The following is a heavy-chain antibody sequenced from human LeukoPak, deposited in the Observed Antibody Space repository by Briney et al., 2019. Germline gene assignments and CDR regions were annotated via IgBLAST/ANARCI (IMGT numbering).Heavy chain of an antibody. CDR2: ISSSSSYI. J-gene: IGHJ4*02. D-gene: IGHD6-19*01. CDR3: ARLYSSGWYYYFDY. CDR1: GFTFSSYS. V-gene: IGHV3-21*01. Sequence: PGGSLRLSCAASGFTFSSYSMDWVRQAPGKGLEWVSSISSSSSYIYYADSVKGRFTISRDNAKNSLYLQMNSLRAEDTAVYYCARLYSSGWYYYFDYWGQGTLVTVSS.